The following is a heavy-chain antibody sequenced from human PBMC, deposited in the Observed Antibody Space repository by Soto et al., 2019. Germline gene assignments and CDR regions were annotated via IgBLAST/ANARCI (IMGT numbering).Heavy chain of an antibody. Sequence: QVQLVQSGAEVKKPGSSVKVSCQASGGTFSNYAISWVRQAPGQGLEWMGGIIPISGTANYAQKFQGRVTITAGESTSTAYMELSSLRSEDTAVYYCSRSQGSSTSLEIYYYYYYGMDVWGQGTTVTVSS. CDR3: SRSQGSSTSLEIYYYYYYGMDV. CDR1: GGTFSNYA. D-gene: IGHD2-2*01. CDR2: IIPISGTA. J-gene: IGHJ6*02. V-gene: IGHV1-69*01.